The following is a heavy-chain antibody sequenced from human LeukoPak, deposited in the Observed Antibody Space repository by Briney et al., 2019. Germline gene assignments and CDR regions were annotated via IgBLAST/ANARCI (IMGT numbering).Heavy chain of an antibody. CDR1: GGSISSYY. Sequence: PSETLSLTCTVSGGSISSYYWSWIRQPPGKGLEWIGHTYYSGSTNYNPSLKSRVTISVDTSKNQFSLKLSSVTAADTAVYYCARAERGWLQFSFDYWGQGTLVTVSS. D-gene: IGHD5-24*01. CDR3: ARAERGWLQFSFDY. CDR2: TYYSGST. V-gene: IGHV4-59*01. J-gene: IGHJ4*02.